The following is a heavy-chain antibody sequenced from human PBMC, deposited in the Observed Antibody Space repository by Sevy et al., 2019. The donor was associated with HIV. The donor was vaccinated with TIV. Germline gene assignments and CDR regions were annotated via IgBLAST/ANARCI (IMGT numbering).Heavy chain of an antibody. CDR1: GYTFTSYG. CDR2: ISAYNGNT. D-gene: IGHD3-10*01. CDR3: ARGVYGSGSYYRGFFDY. J-gene: IGHJ4*02. V-gene: IGHV1-18*04. Sequence: ASVKVSCKASGYTFTSYGISWVRQAPGQGLEWMGWISAYNGNTNYAQKLQGRVTMTTDTSTSTAYMELRSQRSDDTAVYYCARGVYGSGSYYRGFFDYWGQGTLVTVSS.